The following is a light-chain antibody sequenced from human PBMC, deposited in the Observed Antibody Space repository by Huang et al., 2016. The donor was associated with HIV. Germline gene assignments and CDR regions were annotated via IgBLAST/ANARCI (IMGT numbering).Light chain of an antibody. CDR2: DTS. Sequence: EVVLTQSPATLSLSPGERATLSCRASQTISSYLAWYQHKPGQPPRLLIYDTSKRATGNPARCSVSGSGTDFTLTISSLGPEDFAVYYCHQRAGWPLFGGGTKVEIK. V-gene: IGKV3-11*01. CDR3: HQRAGWPL. CDR1: QTISSY. J-gene: IGKJ4*02.